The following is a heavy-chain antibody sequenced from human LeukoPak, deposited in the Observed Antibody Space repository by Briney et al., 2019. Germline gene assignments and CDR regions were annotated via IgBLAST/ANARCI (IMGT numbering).Heavy chain of an antibody. Sequence: GGSLRLSCAASGFTFSSYAMHWVRQAPGKGLEWVAVISYDGSNKYYADSVKGRFTISRDNSKNTLYLQMNSLRAEDTAVYYCAKGTGYSYGLEYYFDYWGQGTLVTVSS. V-gene: IGHV3-30*04. CDR2: ISYDGSNK. D-gene: IGHD5-18*01. CDR1: GFTFSSYA. CDR3: AKGTGYSYGLEYYFDY. J-gene: IGHJ4*02.